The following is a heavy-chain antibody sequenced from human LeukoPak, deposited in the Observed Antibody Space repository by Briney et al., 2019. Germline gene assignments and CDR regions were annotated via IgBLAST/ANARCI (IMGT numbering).Heavy chain of an antibody. CDR1: GFTFSIYE. D-gene: IGHD1-1*01. CDR2: ISISGSTI. V-gene: IGHV3-48*03. J-gene: IGHJ6*02. Sequence: GGSLRLSCAASGFTFSIYEMNCARHAPGKWRESVSYISISGSTIYYADSVKGRFTISRDNAKKSLYLQMNRLRAEDTAVYYCARGTAPAVYYYYGMDVWGQGTTVTVSS. CDR3: ARGTAPAVYYYYGMDV.